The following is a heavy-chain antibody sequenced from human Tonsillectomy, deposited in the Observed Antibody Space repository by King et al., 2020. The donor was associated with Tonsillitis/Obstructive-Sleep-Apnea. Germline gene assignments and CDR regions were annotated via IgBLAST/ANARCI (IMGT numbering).Heavy chain of an antibody. J-gene: IGHJ1*01. V-gene: IGHV3-7*01. CDR2: IKQDGSEK. Sequence: VQLVESGGGLVQPGGSLRLSCAASGFTFSSYWMSWVRQAPGKGLEGVANIKQDGSEKYYVDSVKGRFTISRDNAKNSLYLQMNSLRAEDTAVYYCARARRIAAAGTEYFQHWGQGTLVTVSS. CDR3: ARARRIAAAGTEYFQH. CDR1: GFTFSSYW. D-gene: IGHD6-13*01.